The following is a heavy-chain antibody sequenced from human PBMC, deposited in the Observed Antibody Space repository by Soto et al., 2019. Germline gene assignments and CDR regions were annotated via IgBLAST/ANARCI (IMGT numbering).Heavy chain of an antibody. CDR1: GYTFTGYY. V-gene: IGHV1-69*04. CDR2: IIPILGIA. J-gene: IGHJ3*02. CDR3: ARGSGSYAFDI. Sequence: AVEVSCQASGYTFTGYYMHLVGQAPGQGLEWMGRIIPILGIANYAQKFQGRVTITADKSTSTAYMELSSLRSEDTAVYYCARGSGSYAFDIWGQGTMVTVSS. D-gene: IGHD1-26*01.